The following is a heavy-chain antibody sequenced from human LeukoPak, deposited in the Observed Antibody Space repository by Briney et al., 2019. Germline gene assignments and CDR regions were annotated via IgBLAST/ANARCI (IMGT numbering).Heavy chain of an antibody. V-gene: IGHV4-39*02. Sequence: SETLSLTCTVSGGSITSDSYYWVWVRQPPGKGLAWTGSIKYGGPAFHSSSLQSRITLSLDASKNHISLRLTSVTAADTAVYYCARLGTYSGNLFDNRGQGTLVTASS. CDR2: IKYGGPA. CDR1: GGSITSDSYY. J-gene: IGHJ4*02. D-gene: IGHD5-12*01. CDR3: ARLGTYSGNLFDN.